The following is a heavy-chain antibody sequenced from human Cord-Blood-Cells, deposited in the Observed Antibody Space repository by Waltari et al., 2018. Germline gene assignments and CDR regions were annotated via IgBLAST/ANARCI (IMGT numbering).Heavy chain of an antibody. CDR2: FNPNSGGT. J-gene: IGHJ4*02. V-gene: IGHV1-2*04. D-gene: IGHD6-19*01. Sequence: QVQLVQSGAEVKKPAASVQVSCKASGYTFTGYYMHWVRPAPGQGLEWMGWFNPNSGGTNYAQKFQGWVTMTRDTSISTAYRELSRLRSDDTAGYYCARGMGSGWYDYWGQGTLVTVSS. CDR3: ARGMGSGWYDY. CDR1: GYTFTGYY.